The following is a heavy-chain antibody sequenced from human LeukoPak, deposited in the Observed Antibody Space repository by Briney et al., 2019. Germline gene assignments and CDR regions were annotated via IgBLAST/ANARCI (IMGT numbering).Heavy chain of an antibody. Sequence: ASVKVSCKVSGYTFPSYGLTWVRQAPGQGLEWMGWISAYNGNTNYAQKLQGRVTMTTDTSTSTAYMELRSLRSDDTAVYYCARDDHCSSTSCYGVVDYWGQGTLVTVSS. D-gene: IGHD2-2*01. J-gene: IGHJ4*02. CDR1: GYTFPSYG. CDR3: ARDDHCSSTSCYGVVDY. CDR2: ISAYNGNT. V-gene: IGHV1-18*01.